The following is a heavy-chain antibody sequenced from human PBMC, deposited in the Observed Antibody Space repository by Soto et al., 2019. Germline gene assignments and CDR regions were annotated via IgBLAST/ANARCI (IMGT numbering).Heavy chain of an antibody. CDR1: GGSISGFY. Sequence: PSETLSLTCTVSGGSISGFYWSWIRQPPGKGLEWIGYVYYSGSTTFYNPSLKSRITISVDTSNNQFSLKLTSVTAADTAVYYCARVHVMVVAGSTFDYWGHGTLVTVSS. J-gene: IGHJ4*01. CDR2: VYYSGST. CDR3: ARVHVMVVAGSTFDY. D-gene: IGHD6-19*01. V-gene: IGHV4-59*08.